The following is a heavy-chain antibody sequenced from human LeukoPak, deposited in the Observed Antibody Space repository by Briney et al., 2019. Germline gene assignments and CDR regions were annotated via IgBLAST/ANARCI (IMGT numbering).Heavy chain of an antibody. CDR2: INAGHGIT. J-gene: IGHJ4*02. CDR1: GYTFTSYT. Sequence: ASVKVSCKASGYTFTSYTIHWVRQAPGQSLERMGWINAGHGITKYSEKFQARVTITRDTVATTAYMELRSLRSEDTAVYYCARGAGFAEPLPDYWGQGTLVIVSS. D-gene: IGHD1-14*01. CDR3: ARGAGFAEPLPDY. V-gene: IGHV1-3*01.